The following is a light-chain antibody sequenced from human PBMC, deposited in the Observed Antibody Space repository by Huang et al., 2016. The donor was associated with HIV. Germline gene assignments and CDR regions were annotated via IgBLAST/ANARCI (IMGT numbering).Light chain of an antibody. CDR2: DAS. CDR3: QQRSDWLT. V-gene: IGKV3-11*01. J-gene: IGKJ4*02. CDR1: QSISTY. Sequence: EIVLTQSPATLSLSPGERATLSCRASQSISTYLAWYQHRPGQSPRLLIYDASKRAVGVPTRFSGRGSGTDFTLTISSLEPDDFAVYFCQQRSDWLTFGGGTRVDI.